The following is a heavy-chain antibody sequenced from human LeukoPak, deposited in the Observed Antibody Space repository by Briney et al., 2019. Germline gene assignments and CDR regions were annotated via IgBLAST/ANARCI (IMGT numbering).Heavy chain of an antibody. V-gene: IGHV5-51*01. J-gene: IGHJ4*02. Sequence: GESLKISCKGSGYSFTSYWIGWVRQMPAHGLEWMGIIYPGYSDTRDSPSYQGQVTISADKSISTAYLQWSSLKASDTAMYYSARKTGMATITVPGFDYWGQGTLVTVSS. CDR1: GYSFTSYW. CDR3: ARKTGMATITVPGFDY. CDR2: IYPGYSDT. D-gene: IGHD5-24*01.